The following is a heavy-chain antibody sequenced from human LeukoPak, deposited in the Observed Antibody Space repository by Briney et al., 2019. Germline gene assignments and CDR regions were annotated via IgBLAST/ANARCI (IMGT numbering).Heavy chain of an antibody. J-gene: IGHJ4*02. CDR3: ARSHLGYCTNGVCYPIDY. Sequence: ASVKVSCKASGYTFTSYAMHWVRQAPGHRLEWMGWINAGNGNTKYSQKFQGRVTITRDTSASTAYMELSSLRSEDTAVYYCARSHLGYCTNGVCYPIDYWGQGTLVTVSS. CDR1: GYTFTSYA. V-gene: IGHV1-3*01. CDR2: INAGNGNT. D-gene: IGHD2-8*01.